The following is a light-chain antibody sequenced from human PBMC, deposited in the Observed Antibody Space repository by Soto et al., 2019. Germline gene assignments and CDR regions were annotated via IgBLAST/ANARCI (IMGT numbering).Light chain of an antibody. CDR3: QQHNAWPLT. CDR2: GAS. CDR1: QTVGTS. Sequence: EIVLTQSPATLSVSPGERATLSCRASQTVGTSLVWYQQKPGQAPSLLIYGASTRAAGIPARFSGSGSGTDFPLTISSQQSEDFAVYYCQQHNAWPLTFGGGTEVEIK. V-gene: IGKV3-15*01. J-gene: IGKJ4*01.